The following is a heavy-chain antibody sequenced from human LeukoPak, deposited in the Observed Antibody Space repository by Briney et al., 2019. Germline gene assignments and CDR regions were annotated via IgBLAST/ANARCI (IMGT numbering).Heavy chain of an antibody. CDR3: ARQGVTPFYYYYGMDV. Sequence: SGALSLTCTGSGGSISRYYWSWLRQPPGKGLEGVGYIYYSGSTNYNPSLKSRVTISVDTSKNQFSLKLSSVTAADTAAYYCARQGVTPFYYYYGMDVWGQGTTVTVSS. CDR1: GGSISRYY. CDR2: IYYSGST. V-gene: IGHV4-59*08. J-gene: IGHJ6*02. D-gene: IGHD3-10*01.